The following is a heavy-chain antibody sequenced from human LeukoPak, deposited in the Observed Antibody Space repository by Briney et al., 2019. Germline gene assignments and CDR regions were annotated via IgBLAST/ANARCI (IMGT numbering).Heavy chain of an antibody. J-gene: IGHJ6*03. Sequence: PGGSLRLSCAASGFTFSSYGMTWVRQAPGKGLEWVSYISSSSSTIYYADSVKGRFTISRDNAKNSLYLQMNSLRAEDTAVYYCAREKGPKTTYMDVWGKGTTVTVSS. CDR3: AREKGPKTTYMDV. V-gene: IGHV3-48*04. D-gene: IGHD1-14*01. CDR1: GFTFSSYG. CDR2: ISSSSSTI.